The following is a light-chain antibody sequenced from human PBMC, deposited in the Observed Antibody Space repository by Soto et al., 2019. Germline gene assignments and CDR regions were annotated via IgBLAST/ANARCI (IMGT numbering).Light chain of an antibody. CDR3: SSFTSRFTFV. CDR1: RSDVGAYNY. V-gene: IGLV2-14*01. Sequence: QSVLTQPASVSGSPGQSIAISCTGTRSDVGAYNYVSWYQQHPGKAPKLMISEVTNRADGVSDRFSGSKSGNTDSLTISGLQAEDEADYYCSSFTSRFTFVFGTGTKLTVL. J-gene: IGLJ1*01. CDR2: EVT.